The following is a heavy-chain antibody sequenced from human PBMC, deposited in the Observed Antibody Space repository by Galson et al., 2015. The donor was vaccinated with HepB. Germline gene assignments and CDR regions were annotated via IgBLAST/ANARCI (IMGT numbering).Heavy chain of an antibody. Sequence: SLRLSCAASGFTFSSYGMHWVRQAPGKGLEWVAVIWYDGSNKYYADSVKGRFTISRDNSKNTLYLQMNSLRAEDTAVYYCARDLGVVVPAAGAFDIGGQGTMVTVSS. CDR2: IWYDGSNK. V-gene: IGHV3-33*01. CDR3: ARDLGVVVPAAGAFDI. D-gene: IGHD2-2*01. J-gene: IGHJ3*02. CDR1: GFTFSSYG.